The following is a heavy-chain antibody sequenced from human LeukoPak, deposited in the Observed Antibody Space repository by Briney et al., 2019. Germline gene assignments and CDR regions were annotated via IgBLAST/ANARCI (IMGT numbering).Heavy chain of an antibody. V-gene: IGHV3-23*01. CDR2: IGSGGVDT. CDR3: ARYLRDSGTSRVTLDH. Sequence: PGGSLRLSCGASGFIFGKYAMSWVRQAPGKGLEWVSGIGSGGVDTIYADSAKGRFTISRDNSKNTLSLRMGSLRADDTAIYFCARYLRDSGTSRVTLDHWGQGTLVIVSS. J-gene: IGHJ4*02. CDR1: GFIFGKYA. D-gene: IGHD2-2*01.